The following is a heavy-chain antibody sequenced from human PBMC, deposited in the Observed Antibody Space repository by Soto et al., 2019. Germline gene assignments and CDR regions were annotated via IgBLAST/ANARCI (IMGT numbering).Heavy chain of an antibody. D-gene: IGHD3-3*01. CDR2: ISAYNGNT. V-gene: IGHV1-18*01. Sequence: GASVKVSCKASGYTFTSHGISWVRQAPGQRLEWKGWISAYNGNTNYAQKLQGRVTMTTDTSTSTAYMELRSLRSDDTAVYYCARDVDKVVPAATYYDFWSGYYTMDYWGQGTLVTVSS. CDR3: ARDVDKVVPAATYYDFWSGYYTMDY. CDR1: GYTFTSHG. J-gene: IGHJ4*02.